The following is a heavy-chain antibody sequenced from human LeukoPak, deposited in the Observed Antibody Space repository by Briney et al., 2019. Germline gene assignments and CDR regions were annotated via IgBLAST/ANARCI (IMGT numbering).Heavy chain of an antibody. V-gene: IGHV4-39*07. D-gene: IGHD5-24*01. CDR2: IYYSGST. Sequence: PSETLSLTCTVSGGSISSSSYYWGWLRQPPGKGLEWIGSIYYSGSTYYNPSPKSRVTISVDTSKNQFSLKLSSVTAADTAVYYCARGLSDGNWFDPWGQGTLVTVSS. J-gene: IGHJ5*02. CDR3: ARGLSDGNWFDP. CDR1: GGSISSSSYY.